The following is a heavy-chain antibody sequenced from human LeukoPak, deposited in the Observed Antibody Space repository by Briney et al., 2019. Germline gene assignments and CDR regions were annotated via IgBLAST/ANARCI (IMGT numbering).Heavy chain of an antibody. V-gene: IGHV3-48*04. D-gene: IGHD3-10*01. CDR3: VLMGFGGFDY. J-gene: IGHJ4*02. CDR1: GFTFSSYS. Sequence: GGSLRLSCAASGFTFSSYSMNWVRQAPGKGLEWVSYISSSSSTIYYADSVKGRFTISRDNAKNSLYLQMNSLRAEDTAVCYCVLMGFGGFDYWGQGTLVTVSS. CDR2: ISSSSSTI.